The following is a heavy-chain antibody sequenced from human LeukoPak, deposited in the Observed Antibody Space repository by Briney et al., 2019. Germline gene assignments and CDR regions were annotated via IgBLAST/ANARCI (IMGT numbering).Heavy chain of an antibody. CDR3: ARQYTSSWYVRGYFDY. CDR1: GGSFSGYY. Sequence: SETLSLTCAVYGGSFSGYYWSWIRQPPGKGLEWIGSIYYNGDTYYNPSLKSRVTTSVDTSKNQFSLRLSSVTAADTAVYYCARQYTSSWYVRGYFDYWGQGTLVTVSS. CDR2: IYYNGDT. D-gene: IGHD6-13*01. V-gene: IGHV4-34*01. J-gene: IGHJ4*02.